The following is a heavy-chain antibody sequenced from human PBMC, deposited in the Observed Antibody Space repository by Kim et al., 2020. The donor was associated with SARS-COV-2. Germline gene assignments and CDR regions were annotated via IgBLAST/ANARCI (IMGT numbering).Heavy chain of an antibody. CDR1: GGSISSYY. Sequence: SETLSLTCTVSGGSISSYYWSWIRQRPWKGLEWIGYIYYSGSTNYNPSLKSRITIAVDTTKNQFSLKLSSVTAADTAVYYCARAPTIRITIFGVVTPDAFDIWSQGTMVTVSS. V-gene: IGHV4-59*01. CDR2: IYYSGST. CDR3: ARAPTIRITIFGVVTPDAFDI. J-gene: IGHJ3*02. D-gene: IGHD3-3*01.